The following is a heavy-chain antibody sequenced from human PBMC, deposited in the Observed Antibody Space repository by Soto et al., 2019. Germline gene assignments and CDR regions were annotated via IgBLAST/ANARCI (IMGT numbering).Heavy chain of an antibody. CDR2: IIPILGIA. CDR1: GGTFSSYT. Sequence: QVQLVQSGAEVKKPGSSVKVSCKASGGTFSSYTISWVRQAPGQGLEWMGRIIPILGIANYAQKFQGRVTITADKSTSTAYMELSSLRSEDTAVYYCARAGIAVAGIFAYRGQGTLVTVSS. J-gene: IGHJ4*02. CDR3: ARAGIAVAGIFAY. D-gene: IGHD6-19*01. V-gene: IGHV1-69*02.